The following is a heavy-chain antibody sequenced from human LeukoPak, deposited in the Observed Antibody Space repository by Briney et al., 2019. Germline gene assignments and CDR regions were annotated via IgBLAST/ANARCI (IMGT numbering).Heavy chain of an antibody. J-gene: IGHJ3*02. CDR3: AKELYGSGSPEAFDI. Sequence: GGSLRLSCAASGFTFSNYAMSWVRQAPGKGLEWVSGIVGSVGSTYYADSVKGRFTISRDNSKNTLYLQMNSLRAEDTAVYYCAKELYGSGSPEAFDIWGQGTMVTVSS. D-gene: IGHD3-10*01. CDR1: GFTFSNYA. CDR2: IVGSVGST. V-gene: IGHV3-23*01.